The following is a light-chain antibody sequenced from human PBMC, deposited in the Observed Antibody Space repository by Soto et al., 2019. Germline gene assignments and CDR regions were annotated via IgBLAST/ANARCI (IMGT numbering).Light chain of an antibody. CDR3: CSYAGSYTWV. V-gene: IGLV2-11*01. Sequence: QSVLTQPLSVSVSPGQSVTIFCTGTGSDVGGYNYVSWYQQHPGKAPKLMIYDVSKRPSGVPDRFSGSKSGNTASLTISGLQAEDEADYYCCSYAGSYTWVFGGGTKVTVL. CDR1: GSDVGGYNY. CDR2: DVS. J-gene: IGLJ3*02.